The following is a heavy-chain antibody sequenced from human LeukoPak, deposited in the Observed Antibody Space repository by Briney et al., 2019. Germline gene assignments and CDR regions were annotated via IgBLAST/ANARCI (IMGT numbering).Heavy chain of an antibody. CDR2: IKQDGSVK. Sequence: GGSLRLSCVASGFIFSNYWMSWVRQAPGKGLEWVANIKQDGSVKYYVDSVKGRFTVSRDNAKNSHYLQMNSLRAEDTAVYYCARIGYSSPSFDYWGQGALVTVSS. J-gene: IGHJ4*02. V-gene: IGHV3-7*01. CDR3: ARIGYSSPSFDY. D-gene: IGHD6-6*01. CDR1: GFIFSNYW.